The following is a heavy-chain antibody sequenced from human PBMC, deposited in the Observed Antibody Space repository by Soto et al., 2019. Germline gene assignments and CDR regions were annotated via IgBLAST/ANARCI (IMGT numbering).Heavy chain of an antibody. Sequence: SGTTLVHPSHTLTLTCTLSGFSLSTSGVGVGWIRQPPGKALEWLAVIYWDDDKRHSPPLKSRLTITKDTPKNQVVLKVTNMDPVDTATYYCAYSGVRVWGKGYGCLDHWGKGTPVTVSS. CDR3: AYSGVRVWGKGYGCLDH. V-gene: IGHV2-5*02. J-gene: IGHJ5*02. D-gene: IGHD5-18*01. CDR2: IYWDDDK. CDR1: GFSLSTSGVG.